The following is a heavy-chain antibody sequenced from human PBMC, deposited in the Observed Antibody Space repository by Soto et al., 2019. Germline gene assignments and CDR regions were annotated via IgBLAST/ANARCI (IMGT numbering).Heavy chain of an antibody. CDR1: GGTISSFD. CDR3: AGGHYYDSSGYYPLGY. J-gene: IGHJ4*02. Sequence: SETLSLTCTVSGGTISSFDWSWIRQPPGKGLEWIGYIYYSGSTNYNPSLKSRVTISVDTSKNQFSLKLSSVTAADTGVYYCAGGHYYDSSGYYPLGYWGQGTLVTVSS. V-gene: IGHV4-59*01. CDR2: IYYSGST. D-gene: IGHD3-22*01.